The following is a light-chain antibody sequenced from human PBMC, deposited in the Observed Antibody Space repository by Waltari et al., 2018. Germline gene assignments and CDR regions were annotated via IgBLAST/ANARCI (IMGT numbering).Light chain of an antibody. CDR2: KAS. CDR1: QSISSW. J-gene: IGKJ1*01. Sequence: DIQMTQSPSTLPASVGDRVTITCRASQSISSWLAWYQQKPGKAPKLLIYKASSLESGVPSRFSGSGSGTEFTLTISSLQPDDFATYYCQQYNSYSTFGQGTKVEI. CDR3: QQYNSYST. V-gene: IGKV1-5*03.